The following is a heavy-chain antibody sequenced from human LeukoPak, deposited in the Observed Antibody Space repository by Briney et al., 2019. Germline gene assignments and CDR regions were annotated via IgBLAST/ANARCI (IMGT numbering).Heavy chain of an antibody. CDR2: ISDRDGST. CDR3: AKGYRGNYDY. V-gene: IGHV3-23*01. D-gene: IGHD1-26*01. Sequence: PGGSLRLSCAASGFTFSSYAMTWVPQAPGKGLEWVSAISDRDGSTYYADSVKGRFTISRDNSKNTLYLQMNSLRAEDTAVYYCAKGYRGNYDYWGKGTLVTVSS. CDR1: GFTFSSYA. J-gene: IGHJ4*02.